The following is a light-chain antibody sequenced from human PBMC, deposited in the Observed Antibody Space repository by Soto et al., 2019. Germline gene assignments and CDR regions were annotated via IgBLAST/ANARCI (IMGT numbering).Light chain of an antibody. CDR1: SSDVGGYNY. V-gene: IGLV2-14*01. CDR2: EVS. J-gene: IGLJ3*02. Sequence: QSLLTQPASVSGSPGQSITISCTGTSSDVGGYNYVSWYQQHPGKAPKLMIYEVSNRPSGVSNRFSGSKSGNTASLTISGLQAEDEADYYCSSYTTSSTHWVFGGGTQLTVL. CDR3: SSYTTSSTHWV.